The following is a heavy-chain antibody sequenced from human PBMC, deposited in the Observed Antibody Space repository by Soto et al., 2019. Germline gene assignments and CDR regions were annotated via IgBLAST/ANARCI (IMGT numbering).Heavy chain of an antibody. V-gene: IGHV3-30-3*01. CDR2: ISYDGSNK. J-gene: IGHJ6*02. CDR1: GFTFSSYA. CDR3: ASTMDV. Sequence: QVQLVESGGGVVQPGRSLRLSCAASGFTFSSYAMHWVRQAPGKGLEWVAVISYDGSNKYYADSVKGRFTISRDNSMNTLYLQMNSLRAEDTAVYYCASTMDVWGQGTTVTVSS.